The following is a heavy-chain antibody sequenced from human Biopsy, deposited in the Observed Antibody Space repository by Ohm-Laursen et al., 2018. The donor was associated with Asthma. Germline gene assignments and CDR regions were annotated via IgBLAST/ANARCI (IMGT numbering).Heavy chain of an antibody. Sequence: RSLRLSCAAPGFSFNSYGMHWVRQAPGKGLEWVAVISYDGSNKYYADSVKGRFTISRDNSKNTLYLQMSSLRAEDTAVYYCARESSVAGSSDFDYWGQGTLVTVSS. CDR1: GFSFNSYG. V-gene: IGHV3-30*03. CDR2: ISYDGSNK. CDR3: ARESSVAGSSDFDY. J-gene: IGHJ4*02. D-gene: IGHD6-19*01.